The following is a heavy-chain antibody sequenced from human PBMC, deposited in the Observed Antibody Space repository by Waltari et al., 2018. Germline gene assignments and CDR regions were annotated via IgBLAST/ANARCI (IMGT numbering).Heavy chain of an antibody. J-gene: IGHJ4*02. CDR1: GFSFSNYW. D-gene: IGHD7-27*01. Sequence: EVQLVESGGGLVQPGGSLRVSCAASGFSFSNYWMSWVRQARGKGLEWVAKITQDGSEKYYVDSVRGRFTISRDNAKNSLNLQMNSLRAEDTAVYYCARINWGSIDYWGQGTLVTVSS. CDR2: ITQDGSEK. CDR3: ARINWGSIDY. V-gene: IGHV3-7*01.